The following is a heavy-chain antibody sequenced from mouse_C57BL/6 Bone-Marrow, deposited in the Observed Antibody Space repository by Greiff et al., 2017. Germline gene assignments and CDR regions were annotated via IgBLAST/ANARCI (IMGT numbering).Heavy chain of an antibody. J-gene: IGHJ2*01. CDR2: IDPSDSYT. V-gene: IGHV1-50*01. Sequence: QVQLQQPGAELVKPGASVKLSCKASGYTFTSYWMQWVKQRPGQGLEWTGEIDPSDSYTNSNQKFKGKATLTVDTSSSTAYMQLSSLTAEDSAVYYCAIYFDYWGQGTTLTVSS. CDR1: GYTFTSYW. CDR3: AIYFDY.